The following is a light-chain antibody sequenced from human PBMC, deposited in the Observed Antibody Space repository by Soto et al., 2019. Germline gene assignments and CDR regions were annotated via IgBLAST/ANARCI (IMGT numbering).Light chain of an antibody. Sequence: DIQMTQSPSTLSGSVGDRVTITCRASQTISSWLAWYQQKPGKAPKLLIYDASSLESGVPSRFSDSGSGTEFTLTISSLQPEDFAVYYCQQDYNLPFTFGQGTRLEI. J-gene: IGKJ5*01. CDR1: QTISSW. CDR2: DAS. CDR3: QQDYNLPFT. V-gene: IGKV1-5*01.